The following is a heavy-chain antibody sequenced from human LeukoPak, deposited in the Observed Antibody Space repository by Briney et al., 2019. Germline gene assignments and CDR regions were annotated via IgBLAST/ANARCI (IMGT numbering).Heavy chain of an antibody. CDR1: GFIFSDSA. Sequence: GGSLRLSCPASGFIFSDSAIQWVRQASGKGLEWVGRIKSEGNNYATAYAASVKGRFTISRDDSNNTAYLQMNSLKTEDTAVYYCTSGIPDYWGQGTLVTVSS. CDR3: TSGIPDY. J-gene: IGHJ4*02. D-gene: IGHD1-26*01. CDR2: IKSEGNNYAT. V-gene: IGHV3-73*01.